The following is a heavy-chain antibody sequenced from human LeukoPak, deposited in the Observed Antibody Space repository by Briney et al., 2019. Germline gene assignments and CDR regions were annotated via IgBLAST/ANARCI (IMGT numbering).Heavy chain of an antibody. V-gene: IGHV4-31*03. J-gene: IGHJ6*02. Sequence: SETLSLTCTVSGGSISSGGYYWSWIRQHPGKGLEWIGYIYYSGSTYYNPSLKSRVTISVDTSKNQFSLRLRSVSAADTAVYYCARLPTGYGMDVWGQGTTVTVSS. CDR2: IYYSGST. CDR1: GGSISSGGYY. CDR3: ARLPTGYGMDV.